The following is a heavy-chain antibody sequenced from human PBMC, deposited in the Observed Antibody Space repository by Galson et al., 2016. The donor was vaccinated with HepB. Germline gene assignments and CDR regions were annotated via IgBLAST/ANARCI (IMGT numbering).Heavy chain of an antibody. D-gene: IGHD3-3*01. CDR2: ISGSGDSS. J-gene: IGHJ4*02. V-gene: IGHV3-23*01. CDR3: ARGNNDFWSGFYREDAY. Sequence: SLRLSCAVSGFTFSSHAMNWVRQAPGKGLEWVSAISGSGDSSDYADSVKGRFTISRDNSKNTVYLQMTSLRAEDTAVYYCARGNNDFWSGFYREDAYWGQGTRVTVSS. CDR1: GFTFSSHA.